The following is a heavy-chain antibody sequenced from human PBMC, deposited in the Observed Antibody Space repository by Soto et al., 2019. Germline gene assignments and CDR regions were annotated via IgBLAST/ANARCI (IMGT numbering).Heavy chain of an antibody. CDR2: IYYSGST. Sequence: TSETLSLTCTVSGGSISSGGYYWSWIRQHPGKGLEWIGYIYYSGSTYYNPSLKSRVTISVDTSKNQFSLKLSSVTAADTAVYYCARAKDSNYVHWFDPWGQGTLVTVS. J-gene: IGHJ5*02. D-gene: IGHD4-4*01. CDR3: ARAKDSNYVHWFDP. V-gene: IGHV4-31*03. CDR1: GGSISSGGYY.